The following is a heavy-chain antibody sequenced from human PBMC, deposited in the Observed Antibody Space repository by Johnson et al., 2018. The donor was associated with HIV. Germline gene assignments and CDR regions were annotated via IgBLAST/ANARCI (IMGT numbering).Heavy chain of an antibody. V-gene: IGHV3-9*01. J-gene: IGHJ3*01. D-gene: IGHD5-18*01. CDR2: SSWNRGST. Sequence: VQLVESGGGLVQPGRSLTLSCAASGFTFHDYAMHWVRQAPGKGLEWVSGSSWNRGSTYYADSVKGRFTVSRDNSENTLFLQMNSLRDEDTAVYYFAKERTAMVTPFDAWGQGTRVTVSS. CDR3: AKERTAMVTPFDA. CDR1: GFTFHDYA.